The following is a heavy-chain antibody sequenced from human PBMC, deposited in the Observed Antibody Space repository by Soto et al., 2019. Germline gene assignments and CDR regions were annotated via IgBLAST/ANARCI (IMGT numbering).Heavy chain of an antibody. CDR3: ARGRRTWGSSNNFDY. D-gene: IGHD6-6*01. CDR1: GGYFSCYY. J-gene: IGHJ4*02. Sequence: QVQLQQWGAGLLKPSETLSLTCAVYGGYFSCYYWSWLRQPQGKGREWIGEINDSGSTKYNPSLKSRVTVSLDTDKNQFSLKLSSVTAADTAVYYCARGRRTWGSSNNFDYWGQGTLVTVSS. V-gene: IGHV4-34*01. CDR2: INDSGST.